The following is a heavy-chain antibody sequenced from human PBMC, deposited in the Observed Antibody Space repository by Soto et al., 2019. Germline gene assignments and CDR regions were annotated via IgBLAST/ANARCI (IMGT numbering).Heavy chain of an antibody. CDR1: GGSISSYY. CDR2: IYYSGST. CDR3: ARVAYYDCWSAQGMDV. D-gene: IGHD3-3*01. Sequence: SVTLSLTCTVSGGSISSYYWSWIRQPPGKGLEWIGYIYYSGSTNYNPSLKSRVTISVDTSKNQFSLKLSSVTAADTAVYYCARVAYYDCWSAQGMDVWGQGTTVTVSS. J-gene: IGHJ6*02. V-gene: IGHV4-59*01.